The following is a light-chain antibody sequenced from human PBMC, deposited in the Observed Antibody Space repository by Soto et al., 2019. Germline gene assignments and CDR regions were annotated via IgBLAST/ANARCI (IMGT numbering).Light chain of an antibody. CDR1: QSITNNY. CDR2: GAS. Sequence: ETVLTQSPGTRSLSPGERATLSCRASQSITNNYLAWYQQKPGQAPRLLIYGASSRVTGIPDRFRGSGSGTDFTLTISRLEPEDFAVYYCHQYRPSPITFGQGTRLEIK. V-gene: IGKV3-20*01. J-gene: IGKJ5*01. CDR3: HQYRPSPIT.